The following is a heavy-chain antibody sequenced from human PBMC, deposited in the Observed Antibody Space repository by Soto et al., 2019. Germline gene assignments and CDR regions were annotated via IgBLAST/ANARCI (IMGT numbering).Heavy chain of an antibody. CDR1: GFTVSSNY. V-gene: IGHV3-53*02. CDR2: IYSGGST. Sequence: EVQLVETGGGLIQPGGSLRLSCAASGFTVSSNYMSWVRQAPGKGLEWVSVIYSGGSTYYADSVKGRFTISRDNSENTLYLQMNSLSAEDTAVYYCARLSDAAYYYYDMDVWCQGPTVTVSS. CDR3: ARLSDAAYYYYDMDV. J-gene: IGHJ6*02.